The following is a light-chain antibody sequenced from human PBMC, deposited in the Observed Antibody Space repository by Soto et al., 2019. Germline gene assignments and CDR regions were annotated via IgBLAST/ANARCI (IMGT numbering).Light chain of an antibody. V-gene: IGKV1-39*01. CDR1: QTISTY. J-gene: IGKJ2*01. CDR3: QPSHGIPYT. CDR2: AAS. Sequence: DIQMTQSPSSLSASVGDRVTITCRASQTISTYLNWYQQEPGKAPKLLIYAASSLQSGVPSRFSGSGSGTDVTINISSLQPEDFAAYYCQPSHGIPYTFVQGKKLEIK.